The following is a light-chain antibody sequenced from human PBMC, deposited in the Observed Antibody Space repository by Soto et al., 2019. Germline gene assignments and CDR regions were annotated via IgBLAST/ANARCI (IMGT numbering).Light chain of an antibody. CDR2: GAS. V-gene: IGKV3-20*01. J-gene: IGKJ4*01. CDR1: QSVSSSF. CDR3: QQYGSSPLT. Sequence: IVLTQSPGTLSLSPGERATLSCRATQSVSSSFLAWYQQRPGQAPRLLIFGASNRATGIPDRFSGSGSGTDFSLTISRLEPEDFAVYYCQQYGSSPLTFGGGTKVDI.